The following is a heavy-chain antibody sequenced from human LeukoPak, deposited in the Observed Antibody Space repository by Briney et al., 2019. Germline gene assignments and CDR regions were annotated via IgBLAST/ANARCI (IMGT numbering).Heavy chain of an antibody. CDR1: GFTFSTYA. J-gene: IGHJ4*02. CDR3: AKSKTPYYYDSSGSLDY. V-gene: IGHV3-30-3*02. Sequence: GGSLRLSCAASGFTFSTYAMHWVRQAPGKGLEWVAVTSYDERNKYYADSVKGRFTISRDNSKNALYLQMNSLRAEDTAVYYCAKSKTPYYYDSSGSLDYWGQGTLVTVSS. CDR2: TSYDERNK. D-gene: IGHD3-22*01.